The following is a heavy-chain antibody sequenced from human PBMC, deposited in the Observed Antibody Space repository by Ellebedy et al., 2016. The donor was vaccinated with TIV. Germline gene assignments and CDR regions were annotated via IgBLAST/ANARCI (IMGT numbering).Heavy chain of an antibody. Sequence: SETLSLXCAVYGGSFSHYYWSWIRQPPGKGLEWIGEINHRGSTIFNPSLKSRVTISIDTSKNQFSLKLSSVTAADTAVYYCARGRGGSYSIPFDYWGQGILVTVSS. CDR1: GGSFSHYY. J-gene: IGHJ4*02. V-gene: IGHV4-34*01. CDR2: INHRGST. D-gene: IGHD1-26*01. CDR3: ARGRGGSYSIPFDY.